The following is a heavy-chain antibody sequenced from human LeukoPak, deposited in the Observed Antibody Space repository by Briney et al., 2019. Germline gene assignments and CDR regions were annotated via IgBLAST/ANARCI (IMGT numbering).Heavy chain of an antibody. CDR2: INHSGST. V-gene: IGHV4-34*01. J-gene: IGHJ4*02. Sequence: PSETLSLTCAVDGGSFSGYYWSWIRQPPGKGLEWIGEINHSGSTNYNPSLKSRVTISVDTSKNQFSLKLSSVTAADTAVYYCARGPKGRWYYYDSSGYRPFDYWGQGTLVTVSS. D-gene: IGHD3-22*01. CDR3: ARGPKGRWYYYDSSGYRPFDY. CDR1: GGSFSGYY.